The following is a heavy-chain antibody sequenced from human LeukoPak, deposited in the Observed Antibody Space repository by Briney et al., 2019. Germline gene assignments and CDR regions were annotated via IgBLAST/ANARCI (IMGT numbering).Heavy chain of an antibody. Sequence: GASLKISCQASGYRFTSYWTGCVRQMPGKGLEWMGIIYPADSDTKYRPTFQGHVTISADKSINTVYLQWNTLKASDTAVYFCARLQATRSHFHYYMDVWGKGTSVTV. V-gene: IGHV5-51*01. J-gene: IGHJ6*03. CDR2: IYPADSDT. D-gene: IGHD3-3*02. CDR3: ARLQATRSHFHYYMDV. CDR1: GYRFTSYW.